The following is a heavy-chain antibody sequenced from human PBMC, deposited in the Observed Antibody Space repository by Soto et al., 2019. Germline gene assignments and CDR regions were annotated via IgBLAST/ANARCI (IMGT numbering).Heavy chain of an antibody. J-gene: IGHJ4*02. CDR3: ARDKGSSWYFDY. CDR1: GYTFTGYY. D-gene: IGHD6-13*01. Sequence: RASVKVSCKASGYTFTGYYMNWVRQAPGQGLEWMGGINPNSGGTNYAQKFQGRVTMTRDTSISTAYMELSRLRSDDTAVYYCARDKGSSWYFDYWGQGTLVTVSS. CDR2: INPNSGGT. V-gene: IGHV1-2*02.